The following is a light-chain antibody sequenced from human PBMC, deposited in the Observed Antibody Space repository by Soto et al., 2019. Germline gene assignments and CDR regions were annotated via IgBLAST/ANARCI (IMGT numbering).Light chain of an antibody. V-gene: IGLV2-14*01. CDR1: YTDVGGYNR. J-gene: IGLJ3*02. Sequence: QSALTQPASVSGSPGQSITISCTGTYTDVGGYNRVSWYQHHAGKGPKMLIFEVDNRPSGISDRFSGSKSGDTASLTISDLQAEDDADYYCVSYIESSLTHWVFGGGTKLTVL. CDR2: EVD. CDR3: VSYIESSLTHWV.